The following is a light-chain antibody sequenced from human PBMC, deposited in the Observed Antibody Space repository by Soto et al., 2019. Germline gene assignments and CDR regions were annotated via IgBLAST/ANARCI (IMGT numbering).Light chain of an antibody. CDR1: TRDIAGYNY. J-gene: IGLJ1*01. Sequence: QSVLTQPPSMSGSLGQSITISCTGTTRDIAGYNYISWYQQLPGKAPKLMIYQVTIRPSGISNRSSGSKSGNTASLTISGLQAGDEADYYCTSFSSSTSLYVFGTGTKGTVL. CDR2: QVT. V-gene: IGLV2-14*01. CDR3: TSFSSSTSLYV.